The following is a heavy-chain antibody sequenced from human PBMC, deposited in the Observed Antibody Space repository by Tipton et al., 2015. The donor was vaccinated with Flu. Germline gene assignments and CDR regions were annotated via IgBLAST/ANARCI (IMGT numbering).Heavy chain of an antibody. CDR2: IDHSGST. CDR1: GYSISSGYY. Sequence: LRLSCAVSGYSISSGYYWGWIRQPPGKGLEWIGSIDHSGSTYYNPSLKSRVTISVDTSKNQFSLKLSSVTAADTAVYYCARQSPKGWLHHEYYFDYWGQGTLVTVSS. D-gene: IGHD5-24*01. CDR3: ARQSPKGWLHHEYYFDY. V-gene: IGHV4-38-2*01. J-gene: IGHJ4*02.